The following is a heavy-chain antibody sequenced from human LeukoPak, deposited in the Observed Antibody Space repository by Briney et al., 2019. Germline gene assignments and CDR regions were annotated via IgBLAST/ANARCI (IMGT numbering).Heavy chain of an antibody. CDR1: GASFSSTNYS. CDR3: ARGSGPITMIGVLDY. D-gene: IGHD3-22*01. J-gene: IGHJ4*02. CDR2: IYDSGST. V-gene: IGHV4-39*07. Sequence: PSETLSLTCTVSGASFSSTNYSWGWIRQPPGKGLEWIGSIYDSGSTYYNPSLKSRVTISVDTSKNQFSLKLSSVTAADTAVYYCARGSGPITMIGVLDYWGQGTLVTVSS.